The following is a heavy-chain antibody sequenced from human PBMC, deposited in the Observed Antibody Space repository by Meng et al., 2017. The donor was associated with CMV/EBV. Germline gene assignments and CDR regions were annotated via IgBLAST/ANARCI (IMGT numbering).Heavy chain of an antibody. CDR2: ISYDGSNK. D-gene: IGHD3-3*01. CDR3: ARVAIFGVALDY. V-gene: IGHV3-30-3*01. J-gene: IGHJ4*02. Sequence: GGSLRLSCAASGFTFSSYAMHWVRQAPGKGLEWVAVISYDGSNKYYADSVKGRFTISRDNSKNTLYLQMNSLRAEDTAVYYCARVAIFGVALDYWGQGMLVTVSS. CDR1: GFTFSSYA.